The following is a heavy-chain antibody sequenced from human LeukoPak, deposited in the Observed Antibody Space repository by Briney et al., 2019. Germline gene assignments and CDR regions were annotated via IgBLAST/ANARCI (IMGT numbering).Heavy chain of an antibody. CDR2: IYSGGST. CDR3: ATSSGYDSPPRDY. CDR1: GFTVSSNY. V-gene: IGHV3-53*01. D-gene: IGHD5-12*01. Sequence: GGSLRLSCAASGFTVSSNYMSWVRQAPGKGLEWVSVIYSGGSTYYADSVKGRFTISRHNSKNTLYLQMNSLRAEDTAVYYCATSSGYDSPPRDYWGQGTLVTVSS. J-gene: IGHJ4*02.